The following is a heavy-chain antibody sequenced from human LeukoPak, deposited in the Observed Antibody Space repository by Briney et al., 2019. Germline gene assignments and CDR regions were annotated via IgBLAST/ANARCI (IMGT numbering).Heavy chain of an antibody. CDR2: ISYDGSNK. Sequence: GGSLRLSCAASGFTFSNYGMHWVRQAPGKGLEWAAVISYDGSNKYYADSVKGRFTISRDNSKNTLYLQMNSLRAEDTAVYYCAKDRVGATHFDYWGQGTLVTVSS. J-gene: IGHJ4*02. CDR1: GFTFSNYG. V-gene: IGHV3-30*18. CDR3: AKDRVGATHFDY. D-gene: IGHD1-26*01.